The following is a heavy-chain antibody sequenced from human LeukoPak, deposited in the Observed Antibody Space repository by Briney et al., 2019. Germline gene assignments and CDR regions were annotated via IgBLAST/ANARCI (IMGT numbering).Heavy chain of an antibody. J-gene: IGHJ4*02. V-gene: IGHV3-23*01. Sequence: GGSLRLSCAASGFTFTTYGMNWVRQAPGKGLEWVSGVIPSGASTYYADSVKGRFTISRDNSRNTLYLQMNTLRAEDTAVYFCAKSPVSSCRGSFCYPFDYWGQGNLVTVSS. CDR2: VIPSGAST. CDR1: GFTFTTYG. D-gene: IGHD2-15*01. CDR3: AKSPVSSCRGSFCYPFDY.